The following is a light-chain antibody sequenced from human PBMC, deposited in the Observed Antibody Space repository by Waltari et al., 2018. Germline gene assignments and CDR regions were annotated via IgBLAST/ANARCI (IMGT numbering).Light chain of an antibody. J-gene: IGLJ2*01. V-gene: IGLV2-14*01. CDR1: SSDVGGYNY. CDR3: SSYASTSPVV. Sequence: QSALTQPASVSGSPGQSITISCTGTSSDVGGYNYVSWYQQHPGKAPNLMIYDVSERPSGISNRFSGSKSGNTASLTISGLQAEDEADYYCSSYASTSPVVFGGGTKLTVL. CDR2: DVS.